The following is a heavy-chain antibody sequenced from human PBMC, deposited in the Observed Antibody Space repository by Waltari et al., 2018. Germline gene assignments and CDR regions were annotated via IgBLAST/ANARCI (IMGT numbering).Heavy chain of an antibody. CDR2: IYTSGST. CDR3: AREGRRYYYDSSGYLNWYFDL. CDR1: GGSISSYY. J-gene: IGHJ2*01. V-gene: IGHV4-4*07. Sequence: QVQLQESGPGLVKPSETLSLTCTVSGGSISSYYWSWIRQPAGKGLEWIGRIYTSGSTTYTPSPNGRVTMSVDTSKNQFSLKLSSVTAADTAVYYCAREGRRYYYDSSGYLNWYFDLWGRGTLVTVSS. D-gene: IGHD3-22*01.